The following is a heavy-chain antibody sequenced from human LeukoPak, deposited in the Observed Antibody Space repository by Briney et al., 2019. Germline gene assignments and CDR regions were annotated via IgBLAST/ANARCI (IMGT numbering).Heavy chain of an antibody. V-gene: IGHV3-21*04. CDR1: GFTFSSYS. CDR3: AKESLRSPNYFDY. CDR2: ISSSSSYI. J-gene: IGHJ4*02. Sequence: PGGSLRLSCAASGFTFSSYSMNWVRQAPGKGLEWVSSISSSSSYIYYADSVKGRFTISRDNSKNTLYLQMNSLRAEDTAVYYCAKESLRSPNYFDYWGQGTLVTVSS. D-gene: IGHD2-21*02.